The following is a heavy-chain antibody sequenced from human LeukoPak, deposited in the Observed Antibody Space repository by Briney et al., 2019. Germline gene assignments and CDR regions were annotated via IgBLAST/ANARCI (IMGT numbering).Heavy chain of an antibody. D-gene: IGHD3-22*01. Sequence: GGSLRLSCAVSGITLSNYGMSWVRLAPGKGLEWVAGISGSGGGTKYADSVKGRFTISRDNPRNTLYLQMNSLRAEDTAVYFCAKRGVVIRVILVGFHKEAYYFDSWGQGALASVSS. CDR1: GITLSNYG. J-gene: IGHJ4*02. CDR3: AKRGVVIRVILVGFHKEAYYFDS. V-gene: IGHV3-23*01. CDR2: ISGSGGGT.